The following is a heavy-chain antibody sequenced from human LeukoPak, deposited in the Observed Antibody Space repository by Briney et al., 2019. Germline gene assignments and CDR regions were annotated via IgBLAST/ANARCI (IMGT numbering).Heavy chain of an antibody. V-gene: IGHV3-53*01. CDR1: GFTVSSNY. CDR2: IYSGGST. J-gene: IGHJ4*02. CDR3: ARAQQGYGDYYFDY. D-gene: IGHD4-17*01. Sequence: SGGSLRLSCAASGFTVSSNYMSWVRQAPGKGLEWVSVIYSGGSTYYADSVKGRFTISRDNSKNTLYLQMNSLRAEDTAVCYCARAQQGYGDYYFDYWGQGTLVTVSS.